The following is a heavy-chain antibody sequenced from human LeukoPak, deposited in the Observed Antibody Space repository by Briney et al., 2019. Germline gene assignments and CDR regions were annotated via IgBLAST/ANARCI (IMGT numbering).Heavy chain of an antibody. V-gene: IGHV4-59*01. J-gene: IGHJ4*02. D-gene: IGHD3-22*01. CDR3: AREEYDSSGYLGY. CDR2: IYYSGST. Sequence: SETLSLTCTVSGGSISSYYWSWIRQPPAKGLEWIGYIYYSGSTNYNPSLKSRVTISVDTSKNQFSLKLSSVTAADTAVYYCAREEYDSSGYLGYWGQGTLVTVSS. CDR1: GGSISSYY.